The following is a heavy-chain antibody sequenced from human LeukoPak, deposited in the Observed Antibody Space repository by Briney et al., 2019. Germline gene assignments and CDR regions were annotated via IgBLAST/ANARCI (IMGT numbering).Heavy chain of an antibody. D-gene: IGHD3-9*01. CDR3: ARWVDYDILTGYYLVINAFDI. Sequence: GGSLRLSCAASGFTFSSYWMSWVRQAPGKGLEWVANIKQDGSEKYYVVSVKCRFTISRDNAKNSLYLQMNSLRAEDTAVYYCARWVDYDILTGYYLVINAFDIWGQGTMVTVSS. J-gene: IGHJ3*02. CDR1: GFTFSSYW. CDR2: IKQDGSEK. V-gene: IGHV3-7*01.